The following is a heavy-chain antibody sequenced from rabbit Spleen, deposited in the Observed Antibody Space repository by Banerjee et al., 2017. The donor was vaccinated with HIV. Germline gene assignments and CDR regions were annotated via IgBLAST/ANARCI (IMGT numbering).Heavy chain of an antibody. D-gene: IGHD8-1*01. V-gene: IGHV1S40*01. Sequence: QSLEESGGDLVKPEGTLKLSCTASGFSFSNKAVMCWVCQAPGKGLEWIACINAVTGKAVYANWAKGRSTFSKTSSTTVTLQMTRLTAADTATYFCARDTASSFSSYGMDLWGQGTLVTVS. CDR3: ARDTASSFSSYGMDL. J-gene: IGHJ6*01. CDR1: GFSFSNKAV. CDR2: INAVTGKA.